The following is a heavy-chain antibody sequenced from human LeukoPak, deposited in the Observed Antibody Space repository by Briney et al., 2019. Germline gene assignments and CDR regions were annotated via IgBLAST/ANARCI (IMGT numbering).Heavy chain of an antibody. V-gene: IGHV3-30*18. CDR1: AFTFSSYA. J-gene: IGHJ4*02. Sequence: GMCLRLSCAASAFTFSSYAMQWVRQAPGKGLEWVAAISYDGEEKYYVDTVKSRFPISRDNPTNALYLIMNSLRDENTAVYTCAKALIRYFDWHFDNWGQG. CDR3: AKALIRYFDWHFDN. CDR2: ISYDGEEK. D-gene: IGHD3-9*01.